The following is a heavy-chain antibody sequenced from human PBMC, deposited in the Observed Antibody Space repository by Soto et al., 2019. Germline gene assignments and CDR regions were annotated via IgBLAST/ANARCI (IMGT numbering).Heavy chain of an antibody. V-gene: IGHV3-74*01. J-gene: IGHJ4*02. D-gene: IGHD3-10*01. CDR3: AADLVARSGSLGH. CDR2: IRHDGADS. Sequence: GGSLRLSCAASGFTFSSRWMHWVRQDPGKGLQWVSRIRHDGADSNYADFVGGRFTISRDNTKNTLHLQMNSLRAEDTAVYFCAADLVARSGSLGHWGQGTLVTVSS. CDR1: GFTFSSRW.